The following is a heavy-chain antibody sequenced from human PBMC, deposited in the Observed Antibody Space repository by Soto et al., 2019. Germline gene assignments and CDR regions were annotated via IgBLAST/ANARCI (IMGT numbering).Heavy chain of an antibody. D-gene: IGHD2-2*01. CDR2: FNGDNGDT. CDR1: GYTFSSYG. V-gene: IGHV1-18*04. J-gene: IGHJ6*02. CDR3: AKVSNTGYHYYGMDV. Sequence: QGPMVQSGDEVKKPGASVKVSCKASGYTFSSYGITWVRQAPGQGLERMGWFNGDNGDTNYAQKWQGRAGMTTDQSTSTAYVALMSRRSDDTAGYYCAKVSNTGYHYYGMDVWGQVTTVTVSS.